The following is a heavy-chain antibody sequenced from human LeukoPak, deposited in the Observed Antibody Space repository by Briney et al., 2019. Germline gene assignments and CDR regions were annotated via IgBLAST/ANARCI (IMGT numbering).Heavy chain of an antibody. V-gene: IGHV4-39*01. D-gene: IGHD6-19*01. J-gene: IGHJ4*02. CDR1: GGSISSSSYY. CDR2: IYYSGRT. CDR3: ARHWFISSGHYIDY. Sequence: SETLSLTCTVSGGSISSSSYYWGWIRQPPGKGLEWIGSIYYSGRTYDNPSLTSRVTISVDTSKNQFSLKLSSVTAADTAVYYCARHWFISSGHYIDYWGQGTLVTVSS.